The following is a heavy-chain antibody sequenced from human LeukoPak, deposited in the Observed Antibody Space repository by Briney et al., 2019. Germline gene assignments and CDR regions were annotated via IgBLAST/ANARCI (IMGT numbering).Heavy chain of an antibody. J-gene: IGHJ4*02. CDR1: GFTFSSHG. V-gene: IGHV3-30*18. D-gene: IGHD5-12*01. CDR3: VKDAAVATYFDY. CDR2: VSYDENNK. Sequence: SGGSLRLSCAASGFTFSSHGIHWVRQAPGKGLEWVAVVSYDENNKNYAESVKGRFTISRDTSKNTVYLQMDSLRAEDTAIYYCVKDAAVATYFDYWGQGTLVTVSS.